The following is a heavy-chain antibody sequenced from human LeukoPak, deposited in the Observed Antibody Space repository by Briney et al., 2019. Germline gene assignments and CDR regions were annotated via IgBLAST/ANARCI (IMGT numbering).Heavy chain of an antibody. J-gene: IGHJ4*02. Sequence: EASVKVSCKPSGYIFTDYHLHWVRQAPGQGFEWMGWLNPKSGGTNYARTFQGGVTMTSDTSIRTAYMELSRLTGDDTAVYYCARVGQWPLDLPIFGYWGQGTRITVSS. V-gene: IGHV1-2*02. CDR2: LNPKSGGT. D-gene: IGHD3-3*01. CDR1: GYIFTDYH. CDR3: ARVGQWPLDLPIFGY.